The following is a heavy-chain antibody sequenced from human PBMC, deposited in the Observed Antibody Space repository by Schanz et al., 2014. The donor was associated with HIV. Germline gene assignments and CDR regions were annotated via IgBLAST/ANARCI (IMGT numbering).Heavy chain of an antibody. CDR3: ARSFPFRDYGDTLSIGVEL. V-gene: IGHV3-9*01. CDR2: ISWNGGNI. CDR1: GFTFDDHV. Sequence: EVQLLESGGGLEQPGRSLRLSCAASGFTFDDHVMHWVRQAPGMGLEWVSGISWNGGNIGYADSVKGRFTISRDNAKNSLYLQMNSLRAEDTALYFCARSFPFRDYGDTLSIGVELWGQGTMVAVSS. J-gene: IGHJ3*01. D-gene: IGHD4-17*01.